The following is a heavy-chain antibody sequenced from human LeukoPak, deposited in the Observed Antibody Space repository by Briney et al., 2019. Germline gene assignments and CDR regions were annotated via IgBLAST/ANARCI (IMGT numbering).Heavy chain of an antibody. CDR1: GGSFSGYY. V-gene: IGHV4-34*01. CDR3: ARGPRMTRTYYYYYGMDV. CDR2: INHSGST. D-gene: IGHD2-15*01. J-gene: IGHJ6*02. Sequence: SETLSLTCAVYGGSFSGYYWSWIRQPPGKGLEWIGEINHSGSTNYIPSLKSRVTISVDTSKNQFSLKLSSVTAADTAVYYCARGPRMTRTYYYYYGMDVWGQGTTVTVSS.